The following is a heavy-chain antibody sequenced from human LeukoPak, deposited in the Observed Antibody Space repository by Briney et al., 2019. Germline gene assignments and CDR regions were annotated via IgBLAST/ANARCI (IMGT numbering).Heavy chain of an antibody. CDR2: IYYTGST. CDR1: GGSVSDYY. J-gene: IGHJ4*02. V-gene: IGHV4-59*02. Sequence: SETLSLTCTISGGSVSDYYWSWIRQSPGKGLEWIGYIYYTGSTTYNPSLKSRVTMSVDTSKNQFSLKLSSATAADTAVYYCARDVVAAPGTWDYWGQGTLVTVSS. CDR3: ARDVVAAPGTWDY. D-gene: IGHD6-13*01.